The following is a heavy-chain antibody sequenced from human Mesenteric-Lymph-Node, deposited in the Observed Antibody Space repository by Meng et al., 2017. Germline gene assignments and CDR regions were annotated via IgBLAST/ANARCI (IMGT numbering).Heavy chain of an antibody. CDR1: GFTFSSYN. J-gene: IGHJ3*02. V-gene: IGHV3-74*01. CDR3: TRAYSGAFDM. Sequence: GESLKISCAASGFTFSSYNMQWVRQAPGKGLVWVSRINSDGITTNYADSVKGRFTISRDNAKNTLYLQMNSLRAEDTAVYYCTRAYSGAFDMWGQGTKVTVSS. CDR2: INSDGITT. D-gene: IGHD2-21*01.